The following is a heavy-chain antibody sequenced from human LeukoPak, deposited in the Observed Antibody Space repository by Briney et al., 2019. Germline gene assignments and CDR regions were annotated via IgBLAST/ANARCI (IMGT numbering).Heavy chain of an antibody. J-gene: IGHJ4*02. Sequence: GGSLRLSCAASGFTFSSYGMHWVRQAPGKGLEWVAVISYDGSNKYYADSVKGRFTISRDNFKNTLYLQMNSLRAEDTAVYYCAKERAPKYGSGAYWGQGTLVTVSS. CDR1: GFTFSSYG. CDR3: AKERAPKYGSGAY. CDR2: ISYDGSNK. D-gene: IGHD3-10*01. V-gene: IGHV3-30*18.